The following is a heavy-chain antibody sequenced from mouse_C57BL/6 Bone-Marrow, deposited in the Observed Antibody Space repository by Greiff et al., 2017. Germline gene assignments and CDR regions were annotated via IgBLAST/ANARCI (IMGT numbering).Heavy chain of an antibody. CDR2: IYPGSGNT. D-gene: IGHD2-3*01. J-gene: IGHJ4*01. CDR1: GYSFTSYY. Sequence: VQLQESGPELVKPGASVKISCKASGYSFTSYYIHWVKQRPGQGLEWIGWIYPGSGNTKYNEKFKGKATLTADTSSSTAYMQLSSLTSEDSAVYYCARSGVTTSSYYAMDYWGQGTSVTVSS. V-gene: IGHV1-66*01. CDR3: ARSGVTTSSYYAMDY.